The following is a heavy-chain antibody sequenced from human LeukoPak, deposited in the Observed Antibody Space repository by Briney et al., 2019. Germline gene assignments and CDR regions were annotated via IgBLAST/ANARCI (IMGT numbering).Heavy chain of an antibody. J-gene: IGHJ6*03. V-gene: IGHV3-30*02. D-gene: IGHD3-3*01. Sequence: HPGGSLRLSCAASGFTFSSYGMHWVRQAPGKGLEWVAFIRYDGSNKYYADSVKGRFTISRDNSKNTLYLQMNSLRAEDTAVYYCARLNYDFWSGVWEGYYMDVWGEGTTVTVSS. CDR1: GFTFSSYG. CDR2: IRYDGSNK. CDR3: ARLNYDFWSGVWEGYYMDV.